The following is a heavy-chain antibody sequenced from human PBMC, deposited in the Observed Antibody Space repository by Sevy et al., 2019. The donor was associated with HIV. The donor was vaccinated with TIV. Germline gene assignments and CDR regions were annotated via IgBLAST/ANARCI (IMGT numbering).Heavy chain of an antibody. V-gene: IGHV4-34*01. D-gene: IGHD3-10*01. CDR1: GGSFSGYY. J-gene: IGHJ6*04. CDR3: AIASYYGSGSYMDV. Sequence: SETLSLTCAVYGGSFSGYYWSWIRQPPGKGLEWIGEINHSGRTNYNPSLKSRVTISVDTSKNQFSLKLSSVTAADTAVDYCAIASYYGSGSYMDVWGKGTTVTVSS. CDR2: INHSGRT.